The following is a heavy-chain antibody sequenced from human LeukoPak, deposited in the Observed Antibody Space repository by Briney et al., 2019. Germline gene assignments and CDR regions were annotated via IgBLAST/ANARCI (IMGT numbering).Heavy chain of an antibody. V-gene: IGHV4-59*11. J-gene: IGHJ3*01. D-gene: IGHD3-22*01. CDR2: IYYSGRT. Sequence: PSETLSLTCTVSSGSMTSHYWSWIRQPPGKGLEYIGHIYYSGRTYYKPSLQSRVTISVDTSKNHFSLRLTSVTAAHTAVYYCARLLDNDSSGYPDTFDVWGQGTMVTVSS. CDR3: ARLLDNDSSGYPDTFDV. CDR1: SGSMTSHY.